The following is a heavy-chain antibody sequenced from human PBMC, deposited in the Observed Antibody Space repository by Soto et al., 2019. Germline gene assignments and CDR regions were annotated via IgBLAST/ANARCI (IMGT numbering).Heavy chain of an antibody. D-gene: IGHD3-22*01. J-gene: IGHJ5*02. CDR3: ARDGATFYYDTSGARWFDP. Sequence: LRLSCVASGFTFSSYGMHWVRQAPGKGLEWVAVISFDGSNKYYGESVKGRFTISRDNSQNTLYLEMNSLRADDTAVYYCARDGATFYYDTSGARWFDPWGQGTLVTVSS. V-gene: IGHV3-33*01. CDR2: ISFDGSNK. CDR1: GFTFSSYG.